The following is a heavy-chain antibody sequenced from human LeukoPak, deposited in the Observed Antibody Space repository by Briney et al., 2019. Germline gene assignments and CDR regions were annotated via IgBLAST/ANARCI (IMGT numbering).Heavy chain of an antibody. Sequence: GGSLRLSCAASGFTFSSYWMSWVRQAPGKGLEWVANIKQDGSEKYYVDSVKGRFTISRDNAKNSLYLQMNSLRAEDTAVYYCARGGVGDYYYYYMDVWGKGTTVTISS. CDR2: IKQDGSEK. CDR3: ARGGVGDYYYYYMDV. J-gene: IGHJ6*03. CDR1: GFTFSSYW. D-gene: IGHD3-16*01. V-gene: IGHV3-7*01.